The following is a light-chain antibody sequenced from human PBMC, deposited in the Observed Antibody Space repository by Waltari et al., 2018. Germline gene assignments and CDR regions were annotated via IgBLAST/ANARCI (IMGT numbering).Light chain of an antibody. J-gene: IGLJ2*01. CDR1: SSNIGSNP. Sequence: QSVLTQPPSASGTPGPRVTISCSGRSSNIGSNPVTWYQQLPGTAPSLLIYGDNRRPSGVPDRFSGSKSGTSASLAISGLQSEDEVDFYCAVWDNSLNGVVFGGGTKLTVL. V-gene: IGLV1-44*01. CDR2: GDN. CDR3: AVWDNSLNGVV.